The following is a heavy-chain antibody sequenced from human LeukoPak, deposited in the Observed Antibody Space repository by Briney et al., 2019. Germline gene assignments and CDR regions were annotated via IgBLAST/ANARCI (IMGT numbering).Heavy chain of an antibody. V-gene: IGHV4-59*01. CDR1: GGSISVYY. D-gene: IGHD3-3*01. Sequence: SETLSLTCTVSGGSISVYYWSWIRQPPGKGLEWIGYIYYSGSTNYNPSLKSRVTISVDTSKNQFSLKLSSVTAADTAVYYCARVIWSGYYYFDYWGQGTLVTVSS. CDR2: IYYSGST. J-gene: IGHJ4*02. CDR3: ARVIWSGYYYFDY.